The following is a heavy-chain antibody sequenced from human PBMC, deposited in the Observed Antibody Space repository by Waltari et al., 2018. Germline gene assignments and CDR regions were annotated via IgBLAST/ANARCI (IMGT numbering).Heavy chain of an antibody. CDR2: ISGSGGST. CDR3: AKGPQDTIFGVVIRKYYFDY. CDR1: GFTFSSYA. V-gene: IGHV3-23*04. J-gene: IGHJ4*02. D-gene: IGHD3-3*01. Sequence: EVQLVESGGGLVQPGGSLRLSCAASGFTFSSYAMSWVRQAPGTGLEWVSAISGSGGSTYYADSVKCRFTISRDNSKNTLYLQMNSLRAEDTAVYYCAKGPQDTIFGVVIRKYYFDYWGQGTLVTVSS.